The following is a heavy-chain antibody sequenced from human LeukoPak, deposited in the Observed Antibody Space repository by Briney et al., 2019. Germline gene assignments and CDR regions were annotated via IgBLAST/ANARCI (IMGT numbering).Heavy chain of an antibody. CDR2: IYYSGST. Sequence: SETLSLTCTVSGGSISSSSYYWSWIRQPPGKGLEWIGYIYYSGSTNYNPSLKSRVTISVDTSKNQFSLKLSSVTAADTAVYYCARDRGDGYNYWGQGTLVTVSS. CDR1: GGSISSSSYY. D-gene: IGHD5-24*01. J-gene: IGHJ4*02. V-gene: IGHV4-61*01. CDR3: ARDRGDGYNY.